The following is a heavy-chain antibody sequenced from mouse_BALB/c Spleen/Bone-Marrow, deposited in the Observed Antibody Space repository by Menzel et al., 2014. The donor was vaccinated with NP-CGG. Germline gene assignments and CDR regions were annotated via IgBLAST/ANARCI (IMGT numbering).Heavy chain of an antibody. CDR3: ARSSIRSDAYRHLVV. CDR2: ISSGATYT. D-gene: IGHD1-3*01. J-gene: IGHJ1*01. CDR1: GFTFSSYA. V-gene: IGHV5-9-1*01. Sequence: EVRLVESGGGLVKPGGSLKLSCASYGFTFSSYAMSWVRQTPEKRLEWVATISSGATYTYYPDSVKGRFTISRDHAKNTLSLQISSLRSEDLAMYYCARSSIRSDAYRHLVVWYAGTTVTISS.